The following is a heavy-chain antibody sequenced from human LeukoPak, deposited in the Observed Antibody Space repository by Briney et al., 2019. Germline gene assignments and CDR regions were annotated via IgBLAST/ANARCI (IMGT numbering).Heavy chain of an antibody. V-gene: IGHV4-39*01. Sequence: NPSETLSLTCTVSGGSISSSSYYWGWIRQPPGKGLEWIGSIYYSGSTYYNPSLKSRVTISVDTSKNQFSLKLSSVTAADTAVYYCARSRSGYYFRGLLEDWGQGTLVTVSS. D-gene: IGHD3-3*01. CDR2: IYYSGST. CDR3: ARSRSGYYFRGLLED. CDR1: GGSISSSSYY. J-gene: IGHJ4*02.